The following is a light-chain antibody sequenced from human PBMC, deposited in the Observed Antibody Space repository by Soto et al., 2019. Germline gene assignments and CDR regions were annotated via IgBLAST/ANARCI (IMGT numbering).Light chain of an antibody. CDR3: QSYDTSLRAYV. CDR1: KNDIGVYDF. J-gene: IGLJ1*01. Sequence: QSALTQPPSASGSPGQSVTISCTGTKNDIGVYDFVSWYQHHPGKAPRLLIYGNTNRPSGVPGRFSGSKSGTSASLAITGLQADDEADYYCQSYDTSLRAYVFGTGTKLTVL. CDR2: GNT. V-gene: IGLV2-8*01.